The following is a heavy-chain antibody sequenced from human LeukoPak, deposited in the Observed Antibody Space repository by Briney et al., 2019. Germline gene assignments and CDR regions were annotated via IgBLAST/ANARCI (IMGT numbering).Heavy chain of an antibody. CDR3: AKSDASTFGSWYIGEYYYGMDV. CDR2: ISYDGSNK. J-gene: IGHJ6*02. CDR1: GFTFSSYG. Sequence: GGSLRLSCAASGFTFSSYGMHWVRQAPGKGLEWVAVISYDGSNKYYADSVKGRFTISRDNSKNTLYLQMNSLRAEDTAVYYCAKSDASTFGSWYIGEYYYGMDVWGQGTTVTVSS. D-gene: IGHD6-13*01. V-gene: IGHV3-30*18.